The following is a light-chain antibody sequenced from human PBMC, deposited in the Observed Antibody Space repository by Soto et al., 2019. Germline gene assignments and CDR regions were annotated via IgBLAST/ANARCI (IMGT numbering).Light chain of an antibody. Sequence: DILMTQSPSSLSASVGDRVTITCRASQSISNYLNWYQHKPGKVPNLLIFAASSLQSGVPSRFSGSRSGPDFTLTISSLQPEDFATYYCQQSYSSPPTFGQGTKVDIK. CDR1: QSISNY. CDR3: QQSYSSPPT. V-gene: IGKV1-39*01. CDR2: AAS. J-gene: IGKJ1*01.